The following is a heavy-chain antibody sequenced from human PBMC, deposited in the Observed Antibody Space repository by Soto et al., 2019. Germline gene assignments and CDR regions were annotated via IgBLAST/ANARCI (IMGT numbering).Heavy chain of an antibody. J-gene: IGHJ4*02. CDR1: GDSISSYY. D-gene: IGHD3-22*01. Sequence: QVQLQESGPGLVKPSETLSLTCAVSGDSISSYYCMWIRQPPGKGLESIGYLYYGRSANYNPSLNSRVTFSVDTSTNQCSLTLSSMNAADTAVYYCALRSMAVVPEYWGKGTLVTVSS. CDR2: LYYGRSA. CDR3: ALRSMAVVPEY. V-gene: IGHV4-59*01.